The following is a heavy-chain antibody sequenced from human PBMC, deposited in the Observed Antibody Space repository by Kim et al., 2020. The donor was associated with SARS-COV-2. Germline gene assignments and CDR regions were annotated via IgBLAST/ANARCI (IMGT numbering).Heavy chain of an antibody. CDR1: GFTFSNSG. D-gene: IGHD1-20*01. Sequence: GGSLRLSCVASGFTFSNSGMPWVRQAPGKGLEWVGIVSDGGNNTYYADSVEGRFIISRDNSKNTLYLQMNSLRGDDTALYYCVKKAPFTSITLHYYFDYWGHGTLVTVSS. CDR2: VSDGGNNT. CDR3: VKKAPFTSITLHYYFDY. J-gene: IGHJ4*01. V-gene: IGHV3-30*18.